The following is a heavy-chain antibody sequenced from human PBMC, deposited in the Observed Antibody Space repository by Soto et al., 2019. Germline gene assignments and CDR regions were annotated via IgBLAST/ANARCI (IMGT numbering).Heavy chain of an antibody. CDR1: GGSFSGYY. V-gene: IGHV4-34*01. CDR2: INHSGST. Sequence: SETLSLTCAVYGGSFSGYYWSWIRQPPGKGLEWIGEINHSGSTNYNPSLKSRVTISVDTSKNQFSLKLSSVTAADTAVYYCARGPGEILMRGYSYGFRYFDYWGQGTLVTVSS. CDR3: ARGPGEILMRGYSYGFRYFDY. D-gene: IGHD5-18*01. J-gene: IGHJ4*02.